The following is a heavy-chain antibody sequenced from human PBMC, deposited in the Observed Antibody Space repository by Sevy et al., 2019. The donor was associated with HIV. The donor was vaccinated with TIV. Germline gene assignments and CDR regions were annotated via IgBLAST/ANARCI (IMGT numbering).Heavy chain of an antibody. CDR1: GYTFTGYY. V-gene: IGHV1-2*06. D-gene: IGHD5-12*01. Sequence: ASVKVSCKASGYTFTGYYMHWVRQAPGQGLEWMGRINPNSGGTNYAQKFQGRVTMTRDTSISTAYMELSRLRSDDTAVYYCARDWRGYSCYESRSGMDVWGQGTTVTVSS. J-gene: IGHJ6*02. CDR2: INPNSGGT. CDR3: ARDWRGYSCYESRSGMDV.